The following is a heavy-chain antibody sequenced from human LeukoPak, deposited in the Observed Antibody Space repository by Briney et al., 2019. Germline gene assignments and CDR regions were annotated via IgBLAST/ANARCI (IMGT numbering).Heavy chain of an antibody. V-gene: IGHV3-30*02. J-gene: IGHJ6*02. CDR1: GFTFSSYG. D-gene: IGHD6-13*01. CDR3: AKDVRIAAAGRSLDYYYGMDV. Sequence: GGSLRLSCTASGFTFSSYGMHWVRQAPGKGLEWVAFIRYDGSNKYYADSVKGRFTISRDNSKNTLYLQMNSLRAEDTAVYYCAKDVRIAAAGRSLDYYYGMDVWGQGTTVTVSS. CDR2: IRYDGSNK.